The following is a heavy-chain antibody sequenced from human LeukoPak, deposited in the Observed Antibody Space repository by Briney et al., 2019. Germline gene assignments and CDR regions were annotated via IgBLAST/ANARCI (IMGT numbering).Heavy chain of an antibody. J-gene: IGHJ4*02. D-gene: IGHD6-19*01. V-gene: IGHV3-23*01. CDR3: ASWPVGWYGEDS. Sequence: GGSLRLSCAASGFTFSSYAMSWVRQAPGKGLEWVSAISGSGGSTYYADSVKGRFTISRDNSKNTLYLQKNSLRAEDTAVYYCASWPVGWYGEDSWGQGTLVTVSS. CDR1: GFTFSSYA. CDR2: ISGSGGST.